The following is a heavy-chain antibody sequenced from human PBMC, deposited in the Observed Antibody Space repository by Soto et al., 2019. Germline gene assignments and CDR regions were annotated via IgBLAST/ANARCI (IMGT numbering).Heavy chain of an antibody. Sequence: EVQLLESGGGLVQPGGSLRVSCAASGFTFGSYWMNWVRQAPGKGLVCVSRIDSDGSSTTYADSGKGRVNTDRDNAKNTLYLQMSSRRVEETAVSDCARGSPYGMDVWGQGTTVTGSS. CDR3: ARGSPYGMDV. CDR2: IDSDGSST. V-gene: IGHV3-74*03. J-gene: IGHJ6*02. D-gene: IGHD1-26*01. CDR1: GFTFGSYW.